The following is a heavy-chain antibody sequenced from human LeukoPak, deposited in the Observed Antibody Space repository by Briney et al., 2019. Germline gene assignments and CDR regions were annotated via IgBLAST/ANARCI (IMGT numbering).Heavy chain of an antibody. Sequence: GGSLRLSCAASGFTFSSYAMSWVRQAPGKGLEWVSAISGSGGSTYYADSVKGRFTISRDNSKNTLYLQMNSLRAEDTAVYYCAKLNLPCGGNPRADFDYWGQGTLVTVSS. CDR1: GFTFSSYA. CDR2: ISGSGGST. CDR3: AKLNLPCGGNPRADFDY. J-gene: IGHJ4*02. D-gene: IGHD4-23*01. V-gene: IGHV3-23*01.